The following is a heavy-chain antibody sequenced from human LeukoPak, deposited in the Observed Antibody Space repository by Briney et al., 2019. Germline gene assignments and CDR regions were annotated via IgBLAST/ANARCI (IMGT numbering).Heavy chain of an antibody. J-gene: IGHJ4*02. Sequence: GGSLRLSCTASGFTFGDYAMTWVRQAPGKGLEWVGFIASETYGGAEYAASVKGRFTISRDDSKSIAYLQMNSLKTEDTAVYYCTRDQTPYYWGQGTLVTVSS. CDR2: IASETYGGA. V-gene: IGHV3-49*04. CDR3: TRDQTPYY. CDR1: GFTFGDYA.